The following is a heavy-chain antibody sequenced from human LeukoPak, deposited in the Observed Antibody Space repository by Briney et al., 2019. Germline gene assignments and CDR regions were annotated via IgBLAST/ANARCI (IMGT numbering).Heavy chain of an antibody. Sequence: ASVKVSCKASGYTFTGYYMHWVRQAPGQGLEWMGIINPSGGNSNYAQKFQGRVTITRDTSASTAYMELSSLRSEDTAVYYCARGGDSSGWYIIETDDNWFDPWGQGTLVTVSS. V-gene: IGHV1-46*01. J-gene: IGHJ5*02. CDR1: GYTFTGYY. D-gene: IGHD6-19*01. CDR3: ARGGDSSGWYIIETDDNWFDP. CDR2: INPSGGNS.